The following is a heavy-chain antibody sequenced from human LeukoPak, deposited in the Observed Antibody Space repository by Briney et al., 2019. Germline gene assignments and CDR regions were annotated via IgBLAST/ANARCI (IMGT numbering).Heavy chain of an antibody. V-gene: IGHV3-48*03. CDR1: GFTFSSYE. Sequence: GGSLRLSCAASGFTFSSYEMNWVRQAPGKGLEWVSYISSSGSTIYYADSVKGRFTISRDNAKNSLYLQMNSLRAEDTAVYYCARDSMITFGGVIVRLDVWGKGTTVTISS. CDR3: ARDSMITFGGVIVRLDV. J-gene: IGHJ6*04. CDR2: ISSSGSTI. D-gene: IGHD3-16*02.